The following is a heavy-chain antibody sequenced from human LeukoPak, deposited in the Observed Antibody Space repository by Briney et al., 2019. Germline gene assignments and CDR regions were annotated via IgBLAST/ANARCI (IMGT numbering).Heavy chain of an antibody. D-gene: IGHD3-3*01. Sequence: SQTLSLTCTVSGGSISGGSYYWSWIRQPAGKGLEWIGRIYTSGSTNYNPSLKSRVTISVDTSKNQFSLKLSSVTAADTAVYYCARDDFWSGYNYFDYWGQGTLVTVSS. V-gene: IGHV4-61*02. J-gene: IGHJ4*02. CDR1: GGSISGGSYY. CDR3: ARDDFWSGYNYFDY. CDR2: IYTSGST.